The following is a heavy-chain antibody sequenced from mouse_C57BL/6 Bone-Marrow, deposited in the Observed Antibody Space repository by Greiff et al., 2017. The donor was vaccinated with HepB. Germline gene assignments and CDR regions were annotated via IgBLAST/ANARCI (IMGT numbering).Heavy chain of an antibody. D-gene: IGHD1-1*01. CDR2: IYPGSGST. Sequence: QLQQPGAELVKPGASVKMSCKASGYTFTSYWITWVKQRPGQGLEWIGDIYPGSGSTNYNEKFKSKATLTVDTSSSPAYMQLSSLTSEDSAVYYCARAYGSSPSYAMDYWGQGTSVTVSS. CDR1: GYTFTSYW. CDR3: ARAYGSSPSYAMDY. V-gene: IGHV1-55*01. J-gene: IGHJ4*01.